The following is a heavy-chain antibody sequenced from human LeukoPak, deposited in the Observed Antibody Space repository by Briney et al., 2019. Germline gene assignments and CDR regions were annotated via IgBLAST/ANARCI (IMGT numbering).Heavy chain of an antibody. V-gene: IGHV3-9*01. D-gene: IGHD5-24*01. Sequence: PGGSLRLSCAASGFRFGDFGMHWVRQVPGKGLEWVSGINWNSDYIGYAESVKGRFTISRDNAKNSLYLQLDGLRPEDTACYFCARGRSEEMSTMSGSFASWGQGTLVTVSS. J-gene: IGHJ4*02. CDR1: GFRFGDFG. CDR3: ARGRSEEMSTMSGSFAS. CDR2: INWNSDYI.